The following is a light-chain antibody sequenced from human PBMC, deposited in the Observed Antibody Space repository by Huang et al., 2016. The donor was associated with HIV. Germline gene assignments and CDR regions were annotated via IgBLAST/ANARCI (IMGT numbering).Light chain of an antibody. V-gene: IGKV4-1*01. CDR2: WAS. CDR3: HQYYSTLRT. CDR1: QSVLYSSKTKNY. J-gene: IGKJ1*01. Sequence: DIVMTQSPDSLAVSLGERATINCKSSQSVLYSSKTKNYLAWYQQKPGQPPKLLIYWASTRESGVPDRFSGSGSGTDFTLTISSLQAEDVAVYYCHQYYSTLRTFGQGTKVEIK.